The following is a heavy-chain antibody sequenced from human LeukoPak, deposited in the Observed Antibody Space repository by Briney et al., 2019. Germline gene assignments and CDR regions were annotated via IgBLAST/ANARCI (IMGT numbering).Heavy chain of an antibody. J-gene: IGHJ5*02. CDR3: AGDGLYSGYDFGGKSSWFDP. V-gene: IGHV4-30-4*08. CDR2: IYYSGST. Sequence: SQTLSLTCTVSGGSISSGDYYWSWIRQPPGKGLEWIGYIYYSGSTYYNPSLKSRVTISVDTSKNQFSLKLSSVTAADTAVYYCAGDGLYSGYDFGGKSSWFDPWGQGTLVTVSS. CDR1: GGSISSGDYY. D-gene: IGHD5-12*01.